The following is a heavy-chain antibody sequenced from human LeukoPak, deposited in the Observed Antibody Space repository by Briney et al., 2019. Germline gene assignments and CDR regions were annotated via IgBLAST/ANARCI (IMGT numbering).Heavy chain of an antibody. D-gene: IGHD3-10*01. CDR3: ARGPLLWFGESEPDFDY. CDR1: GYTFTGCY. CDR2: INPNSGGT. V-gene: IGHV1-2*02. J-gene: IGHJ4*02. Sequence: ASVKVSCKASGYTFTGCYMHWVRQAPGQGLEWMGWINPNSGGTNYAQKFQGRVTMTRATSISTAYMELSRLRSDDTAVYYCARGPLLWFGESEPDFDYWGQGTLVTVSS.